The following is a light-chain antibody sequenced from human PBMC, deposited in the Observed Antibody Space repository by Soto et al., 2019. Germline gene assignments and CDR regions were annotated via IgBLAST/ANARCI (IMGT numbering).Light chain of an antibody. CDR2: LNSDGSH. J-gene: IGLJ2*01. CDR1: SGHSSYP. V-gene: IGLV4-69*01. Sequence: QSVLTQSPSASASLGASVKLTCTLSSGHSSYPIAWHQQQPEKGPRYLMKLNSDGSHTKGDGIPDRFSGSSSGAERYLPISSFQSEDEADYYCQTWGTGTVVFGGGTKLTVL. CDR3: QTWGTGTVV.